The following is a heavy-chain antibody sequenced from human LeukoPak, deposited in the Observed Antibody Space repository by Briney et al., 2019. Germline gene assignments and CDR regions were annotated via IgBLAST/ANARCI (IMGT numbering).Heavy chain of an antibody. J-gene: IGHJ4*02. CDR1: GFTSSSYE. Sequence: GGSLRLSCAASGFTSSSYEMNWVRQAPGKGLEWVSYISSSGSTIYYADSVKGRFTISRDNAKNSLYLQMNSLRAEDTAVYYCARGIAAALYYFDYWGQGTLVTVSS. V-gene: IGHV3-48*03. CDR2: ISSSGSTI. CDR3: ARGIAAALYYFDY. D-gene: IGHD6-13*01.